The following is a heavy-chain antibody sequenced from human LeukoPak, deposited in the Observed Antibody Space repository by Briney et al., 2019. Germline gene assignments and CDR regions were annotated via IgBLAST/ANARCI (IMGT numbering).Heavy chain of an antibody. V-gene: IGHV4-59*01. J-gene: IGHJ6*03. CDR3: ARVRWLHAYYSYYYMDV. CDR1: DDSINTYY. Sequence: PSETLSLTCTVSDDSINTYYWSWIRQPPGKGLEWIGYIYHSGSTNYNPSLRSRVTISVDTSKSQLSLKLSSVTAADTAVYFCARVRWLHAYYSYYYMDVWGRGTTVTVSS. D-gene: IGHD3-22*01. CDR2: IYHSGST.